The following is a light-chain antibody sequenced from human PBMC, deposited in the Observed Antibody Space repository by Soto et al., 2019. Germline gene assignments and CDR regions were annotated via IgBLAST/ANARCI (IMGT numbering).Light chain of an antibody. CDR2: DAS. CDR1: QSVSNY. J-gene: IGKJ4*01. Sequence: IVLTQSPATLSLSPGERATLSCRASQSVSNYIVWYQQKPGQAPRHLIYDASIRATGIPARFSGSGSGTDFTLTISSLEPEDSAVYYCQQRYNWPPLTFGGGTTVEIK. V-gene: IGKV3-11*01. CDR3: QQRYNWPPLT.